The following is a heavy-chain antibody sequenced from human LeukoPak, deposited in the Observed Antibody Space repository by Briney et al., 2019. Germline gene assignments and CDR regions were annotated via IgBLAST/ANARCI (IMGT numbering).Heavy chain of an antibody. CDR2: ISSSSSYI. CDR1: GFTFSSYT. J-gene: IGHJ3*02. V-gene: IGHV3-21*01. D-gene: IGHD7-27*01. Sequence: PGGSLRLSCAASGFTFSSYTMNWVRQAPGKGLEWVSSISSSSSYIYYADSLKGRFTISRDNAKNSLYLQMNSLRAKDAAVYYCARELGAFDIWGQGTMVTVSS. CDR3: ARELGAFDI.